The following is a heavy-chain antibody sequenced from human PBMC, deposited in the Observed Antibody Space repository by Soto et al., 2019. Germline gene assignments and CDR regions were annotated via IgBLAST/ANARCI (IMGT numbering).Heavy chain of an antibody. Sequence: QVQLVESGGGVVQPGRSLRLSCAASGFTFSRAPMHWVRQTPGKGLESVAVVSYDGIEKYYADSAEGRFTISRDNSKNTLYLQMNSLRPEDTAVYYCARAGRDGYNMIDYWGQGTLVSVSS. CDR1: GFTFSRAP. D-gene: IGHD5-18*01. CDR2: VSYDGIEK. J-gene: IGHJ4*02. V-gene: IGHV3-30-3*01. CDR3: ARAGRDGYNMIDY.